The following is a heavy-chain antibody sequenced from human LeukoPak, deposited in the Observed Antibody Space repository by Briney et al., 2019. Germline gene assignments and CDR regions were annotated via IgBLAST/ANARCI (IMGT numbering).Heavy chain of an antibody. J-gene: IGHJ5*02. D-gene: IGHD2-15*01. V-gene: IGHV1-8*01. CDR2: MNPNSGNT. CDR1: GYTFTSYD. CDR3: ARASIVVVVAATDYNWFDP. Sequence: ASVKVSCKASGYTFTSYDINWVRQATGQGLEWMGWMNPNSGNTGYAQKFQGRVTMTRNTSISTAYMELSSLRSEDTAVYYCARASIVVVVAATDYNWFDPWGQGTLVTVSS.